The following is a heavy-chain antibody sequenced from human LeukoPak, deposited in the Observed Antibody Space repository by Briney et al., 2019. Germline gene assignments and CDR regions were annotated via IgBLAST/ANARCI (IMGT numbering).Heavy chain of an antibody. Sequence: GGSLRLSCAASGFTFRGYRRTWVRQAPGKGLEWVSYISSSTNTIYYAYSVNGRFTISKDNAKDSLYLQMNSLRGEDTAVYYCARDSDPLDFKSSPFDFWGQGSLVTVSS. CDR2: ISSSTNTI. V-gene: IGHV3-48*01. D-gene: IGHD3-9*01. CDR1: GFTFRGYR. CDR3: ARDSDPLDFKSSPFDF. J-gene: IGHJ4*02.